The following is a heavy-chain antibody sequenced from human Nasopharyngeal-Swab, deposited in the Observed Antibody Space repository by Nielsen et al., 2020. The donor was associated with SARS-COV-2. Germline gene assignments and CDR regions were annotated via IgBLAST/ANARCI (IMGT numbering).Heavy chain of an antibody. CDR3: ARDGDYYYYYMDV. CDR2: ISSSSSYI. Sequence: GESLKIPCAASGFTFSSYSMNWVRQAPGKGLEWVSSISSSSSYIYYADSVKGRFTISRDNAKNSLYLQMNSLRAEDTAVYYCARDGDYYYYYMDVWGKGTTVTVSS. D-gene: IGHD3-10*01. CDR1: GFTFSSYS. J-gene: IGHJ6*03. V-gene: IGHV3-21*01.